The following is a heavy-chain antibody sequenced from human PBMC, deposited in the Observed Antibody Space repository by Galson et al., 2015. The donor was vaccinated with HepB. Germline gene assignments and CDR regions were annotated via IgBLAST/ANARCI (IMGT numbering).Heavy chain of an antibody. V-gene: IGHV3-11*06. J-gene: IGHJ4*02. CDR3: AREPAVGDYFDY. CDR1: GFTFNNYY. CDR2: ISAISTYT. Sequence: SLRLSCAASGFTFNNYYMSWIRQAPGKGLGWVSYISAISTYTKYADSVKGRFTISRDNAKNSLYLQMNNLTAEVTAVYYCAREPAVGDYFDYWGQGTLVTVSS. D-gene: IGHD2-15*01.